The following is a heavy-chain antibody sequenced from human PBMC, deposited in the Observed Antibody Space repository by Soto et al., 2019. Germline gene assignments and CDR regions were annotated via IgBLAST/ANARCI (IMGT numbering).Heavy chain of an antibody. Sequence: SETLSLTCTVSGGSVTGFYWSWIRQPPGKGLEWIGYIFHSGSSNYHPSLKGRVTISVDTSKSQISLRLTSVTAADTAVYYCARASGLGVAHIDYWGQGTLVTVSS. J-gene: IGHJ4*02. V-gene: IGHV4-59*02. CDR2: IFHSGSS. CDR3: ARASGLGVAHIDY. D-gene: IGHD6-19*01. CDR1: GGSVTGFY.